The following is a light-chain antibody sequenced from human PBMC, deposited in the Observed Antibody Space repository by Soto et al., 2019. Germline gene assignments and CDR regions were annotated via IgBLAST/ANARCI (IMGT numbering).Light chain of an antibody. V-gene: IGLV2-8*01. CDR3: SSFTGTNNLYV. CDR1: SSDVGGYNY. CDR2: EVT. J-gene: IGLJ1*01. Sequence: QSVLAQPASVSGSPGQSITISCTGTSSDVGGYNYVSWYQQHPGKAPKLMIYEVTKRPSGVPDRFSASRSGNTASLTVSGLQSEDEADYYCSSFTGTNNLYVFGTGTKVTVL.